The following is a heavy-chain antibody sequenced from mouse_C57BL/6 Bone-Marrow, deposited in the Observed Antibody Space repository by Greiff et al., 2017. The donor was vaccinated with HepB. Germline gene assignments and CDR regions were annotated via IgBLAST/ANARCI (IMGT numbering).Heavy chain of an antibody. J-gene: IGHJ3*01. CDR2: IHPNSGST. Sequence: QVQLKQPGAELVKPGASVKLSCKASGYTFTSYWMHWVKQRPGQGLEWIGMIHPNSGSTNYNEKFKSKATLTVDKSSSTAYMQLSSLTSEDSAVYYCARSNWDGAWFAYWGQGTLVTVSA. CDR3: ARSNWDGAWFAY. V-gene: IGHV1-64*01. CDR1: GYTFTSYW. D-gene: IGHD4-1*02.